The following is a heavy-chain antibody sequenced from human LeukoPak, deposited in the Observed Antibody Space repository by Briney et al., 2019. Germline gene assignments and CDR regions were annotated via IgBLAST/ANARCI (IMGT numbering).Heavy chain of an antibody. CDR3: ARRRIADFEDAFDV. D-gene: IGHD3-9*01. V-gene: IGHV5-51*01. J-gene: IGHJ3*01. CDR2: IYPGDSRT. Sequence: GESLKISCKGSGYTFTIYWIGWVRQMPGKGLEWMGMIYPGDSRTEYSPSFQGQVTFSADKSITTAYLQWSSLKASDTAMYYCARRRIADFEDAFDVWGQGTMVTVSS. CDR1: GYTFTIYW.